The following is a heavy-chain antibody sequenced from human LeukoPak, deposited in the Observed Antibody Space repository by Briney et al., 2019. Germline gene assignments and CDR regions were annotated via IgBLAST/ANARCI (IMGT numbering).Heavy chain of an antibody. CDR1: GGTLSSYA. D-gene: IGHD4-23*01. CDR3: ARDGGAPGPIYGDY. CDR2: IIPILGIA. Sequence: ASVKVSCKASGGTLSSYAISWVRQAPGQGLEWMGRIIPILGIANYAQKFQGRVTITADKSTSTAYMELSSLRSEDTAVYYCARDGGAPGPIYGDYWGQGTPVTVSS. V-gene: IGHV1-69*04. J-gene: IGHJ4*02.